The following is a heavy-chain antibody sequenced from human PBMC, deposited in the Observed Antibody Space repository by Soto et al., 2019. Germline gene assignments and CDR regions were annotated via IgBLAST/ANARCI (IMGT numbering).Heavy chain of an antibody. CDR3: ARTYGSGDYFLPFEY. Sequence: QVQLLQSGAEVKKPGASVKVSCKASGYMFNTYGITWVRQAPGQGLEWMGWISVYNGNIDYAQKFEGRVTMTIDTSTSTAYMELKSLTSDATAVYYCARTYGSGDYFLPFEYWGQGTPVSVSS. J-gene: IGHJ4*02. V-gene: IGHV1-18*01. D-gene: IGHD3-10*01. CDR2: ISVYNGNI. CDR1: GYMFNTYG.